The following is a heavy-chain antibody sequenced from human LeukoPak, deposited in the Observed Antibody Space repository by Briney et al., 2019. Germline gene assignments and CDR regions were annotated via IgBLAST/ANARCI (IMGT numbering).Heavy chain of an antibody. Sequence: SETLSLTCTVSGGSISSSSYYWGWIRQPPGKGLEWIGSIYYSGSTYYNPSLKSRVTISVDTSKNQFSLKLSSVTAADTPVYYCASRIAVAGDIWGQGTMVTVSS. J-gene: IGHJ3*02. CDR2: IYYSGST. CDR3: ASRIAVAGDI. V-gene: IGHV4-39*01. CDR1: GGSISSSSYY. D-gene: IGHD6-19*01.